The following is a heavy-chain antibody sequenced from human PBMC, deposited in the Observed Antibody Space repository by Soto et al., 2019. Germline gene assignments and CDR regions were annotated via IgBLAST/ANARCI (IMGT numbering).Heavy chain of an antibody. Sequence: QVQLQESGPGLVKPSQTLSLTCIVSGGSISNVNDCWSWIRQRPDKGLEWIGHTYSGWSIYNNPSLTXLITXSXYTSKNQFALQLSSVSAADTAVYYCARGPSGDKVDYWGQGTLVTVSS. CDR1: GGSISNVNDC. V-gene: IGHV4-30-4*01. D-gene: IGHD7-27*01. CDR3: ARGPSGDKVDY. J-gene: IGHJ4*02. CDR2: TYSGWSI.